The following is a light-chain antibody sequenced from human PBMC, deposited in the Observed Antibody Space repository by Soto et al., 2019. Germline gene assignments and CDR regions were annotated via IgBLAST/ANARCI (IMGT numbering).Light chain of an antibody. J-gene: IGKJ2*01. CDR2: AAS. Sequence: EIVLTQSPGTLSLSPGERATLSCRASQSISSSYLAWYQQKPGQAPRLLNYAASSRATGIPDRFSGSGSGTDFTFTISRLEPEYFAVYYCQQYGSSSYTFGQGTQLEIK. V-gene: IGKV3-20*01. CDR1: QSISSSY. CDR3: QQYGSSSYT.